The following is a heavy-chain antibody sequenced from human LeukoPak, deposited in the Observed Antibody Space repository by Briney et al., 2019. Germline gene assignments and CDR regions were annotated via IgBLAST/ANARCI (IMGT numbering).Heavy chain of an antibody. CDR1: GGTFSSYA. D-gene: IGHD1-26*01. J-gene: IGHJ3*02. Sequence: SVKVSCKASGGTFSSYAISWVRQAPGKGLEWMGGIIPIFGTANYAQKFQGRVTITADESTSTAYMELSSLRSEDTAVYYCARPSGSYDPYAAFDIWGQGTMVTVSS. V-gene: IGHV1-69*01. CDR2: IIPIFGTA. CDR3: ARPSGSYDPYAAFDI.